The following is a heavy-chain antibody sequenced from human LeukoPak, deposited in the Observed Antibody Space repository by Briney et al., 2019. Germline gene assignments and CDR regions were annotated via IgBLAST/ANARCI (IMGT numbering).Heavy chain of an antibody. V-gene: IGHV1-69*04. CDR1: GGTFSSYA. CDR3: ARADDSRD. D-gene: IGHD6-13*01. CDR2: IIPILGIA. Sequence: GASVKVSCKASGGTFSSYAISWVRQAPGQGLEWMGRIIPILGIANYAQKFQGRVTITADKSASTAYMELSSLRSEDTAVYYCARADDSRDWGQGTLVTVSS. J-gene: IGHJ4*02.